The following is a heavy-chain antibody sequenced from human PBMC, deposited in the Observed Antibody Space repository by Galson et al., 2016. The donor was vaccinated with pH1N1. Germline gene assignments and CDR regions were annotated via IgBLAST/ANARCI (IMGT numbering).Heavy chain of an antibody. J-gene: IGHJ3*02. CDR1: GGSISSDNYY. CDR3: AREYSGYDWEGERFDI. Sequence: TLSLTCTVSGGSISSDNYYWTWLRQPAGKGLEWIGRIYRSGTTIYNPSLTSRVTLAVDTSRNHFSLKLNSVTAADMAVYYCAREYSGYDWEGERFDIWGQGTVVTVSS. CDR2: IYRSGTT. D-gene: IGHD5-12*01. V-gene: IGHV4-61*02.